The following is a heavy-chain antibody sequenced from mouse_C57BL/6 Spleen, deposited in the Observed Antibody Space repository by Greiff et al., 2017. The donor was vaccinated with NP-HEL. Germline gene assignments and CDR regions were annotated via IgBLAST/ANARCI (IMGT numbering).Heavy chain of an antibody. Sequence: VQLQQSGPELVKPGASVKISCKASGYTFTDYYMNWVKQSHGKSLEWIGDINPNNGGTSYNQKFKGKATLTVDKSSSTAYMELRSLTSEDSAVYYCATTVVAGYYAMDYWGQGTSVTVSS. J-gene: IGHJ4*01. CDR2: INPNNGGT. V-gene: IGHV1-26*01. D-gene: IGHD1-1*01. CDR3: ATTVVAGYYAMDY. CDR1: GYTFTDYY.